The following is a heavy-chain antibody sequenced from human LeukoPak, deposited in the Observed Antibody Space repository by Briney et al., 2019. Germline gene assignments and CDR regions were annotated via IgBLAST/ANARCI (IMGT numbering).Heavy chain of an antibody. V-gene: IGHV4-30-4*07. CDR2: IYYSGST. D-gene: IGHD4-23*01. J-gene: IGHJ6*03. Sequence: SETLSLTCAVSGGSISSGGYSWSWIRQPPGKGLGWIGYIYYSGSTYYNPSLKSRVTISVDTSKNQFSLKLSSVTAADTAVYYCAGVATRTIYYYYYYMDVWGKGTTVTISS. CDR3: AGVATRTIYYYYYYMDV. CDR1: GGSISSGGYS.